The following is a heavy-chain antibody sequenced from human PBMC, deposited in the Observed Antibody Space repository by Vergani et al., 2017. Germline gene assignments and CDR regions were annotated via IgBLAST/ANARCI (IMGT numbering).Heavy chain of an antibody. CDR1: GFTFSSYA. J-gene: IGHJ4*02. V-gene: IGHV3-23*01. CDR2: ISSSGSSP. D-gene: IGHD2-15*01. CDR3: AKVVVAATVGYFDY. Sequence: EVQLLESGGGLVQPGGSLRLSCAASGFTFSSYAMSWVRQAPGKGLEWVSAISSSGSSPYYADSVKGRFTISRDNSKNTLYLQMNSLRAEDTAVYYCAKVVVAATVGYFDYWGQGTLVTVSS.